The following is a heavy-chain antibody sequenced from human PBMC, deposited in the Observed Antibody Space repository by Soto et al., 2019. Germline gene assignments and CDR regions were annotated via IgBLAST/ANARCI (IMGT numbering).Heavy chain of an antibody. CDR3: AKVHSSGARSWYFDL. J-gene: IGHJ2*01. Sequence: EVQLVESGGGLVQPGRSLRLSCAASGFTFDDYAMHWVRQAPGKGLEWVSGISWNSGSIGYADSVKGRFTISGDNAKNSLYLQMNSLRAEDTALYYCAKVHSSGARSWYFDLWGRGTLVTVSS. V-gene: IGHV3-9*01. CDR1: GFTFDDYA. D-gene: IGHD3-22*01. CDR2: ISWNSGSI.